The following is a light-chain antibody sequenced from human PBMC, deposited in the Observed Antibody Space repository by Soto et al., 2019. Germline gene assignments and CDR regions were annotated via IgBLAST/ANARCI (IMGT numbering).Light chain of an antibody. CDR2: GNS. J-gene: IGLJ1*01. CDR1: SSNIGAGYD. V-gene: IGLV1-40*01. CDR3: QSYDSIISVYV. Sequence: QSVLTQPPSVSGAPGQRVTISCTGSSSNIGAGYDVHWYQQLPGTAPKLLIFGNSNRPSGVPDRFSGSKSGTSASLAITGLQAEDEADYYCQSYDSIISVYVFGTGTKVTVL.